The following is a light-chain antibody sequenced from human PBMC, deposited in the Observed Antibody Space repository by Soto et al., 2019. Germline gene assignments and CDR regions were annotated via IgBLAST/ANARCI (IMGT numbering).Light chain of an antibody. V-gene: IGKV1-9*01. CDR1: QGISSY. J-gene: IGKJ5*01. Sequence: DIQLTQSPSFLSASVGDRVTITCRASQGISSYLAWYQQKPGKAPKLLIYAASTLQSGVPSRFSGSGSGTVFTLTICSLQPEDFATYYCQQLNSYPITFGQGTRLEIK. CDR2: AAS. CDR3: QQLNSYPIT.